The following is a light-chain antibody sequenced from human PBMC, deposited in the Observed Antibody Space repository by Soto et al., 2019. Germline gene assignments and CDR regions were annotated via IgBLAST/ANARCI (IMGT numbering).Light chain of an antibody. CDR2: GAS. CDR3: QQYNNWPWT. CDR1: QSVSSN. J-gene: IGKJ1*01. Sequence: EIVMTQSPATLSVSPGGRVTLSCRASQSVSSNLAWYQQRPGQAPRLLIYGASTGATGIPARFSGSVSGTEFTLTINSLQSEDFAVYYCQQYNNWPWTFGQGTKV. V-gene: IGKV3-15*01.